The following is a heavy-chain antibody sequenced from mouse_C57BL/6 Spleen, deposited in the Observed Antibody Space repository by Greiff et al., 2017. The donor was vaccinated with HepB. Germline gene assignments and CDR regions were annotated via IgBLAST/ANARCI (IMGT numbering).Heavy chain of an antibody. CDR1: GYSFTGYF. D-gene: IGHD1-1*01. CDR2: INPYNGDT. J-gene: IGHJ2*01. V-gene: IGHV1-20*01. CDR3: AREDYYGSSYFDY. Sequence: EVQLQQSGPELVKPGDSVMISCKASGYSFTGYFMNWVMQSHGKSLEWIGRINPYNGDTFYNQKFKGKATLTVDKSSSTAHMELRSLTSEDSAVYYCAREDYYGSSYFDYWGQGTTLTVSS.